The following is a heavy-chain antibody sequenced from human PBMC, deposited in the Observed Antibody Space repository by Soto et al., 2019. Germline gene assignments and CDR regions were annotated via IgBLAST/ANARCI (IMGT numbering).Heavy chain of an antibody. Sequence: WGSLRLSCAASGFTSISYAIICFRQSAWKGLEWVSAISGSGGSTYYADSVKGRFTISRDNSKNTLYLQMNSLRAEDTAVYYCAKGPGAARPFDYWGQGTLVTVSS. CDR2: ISGSGGST. CDR1: GFTSISYA. V-gene: IGHV3-23*01. CDR3: AKGPGAARPFDY. D-gene: IGHD6-6*01. J-gene: IGHJ4*02.